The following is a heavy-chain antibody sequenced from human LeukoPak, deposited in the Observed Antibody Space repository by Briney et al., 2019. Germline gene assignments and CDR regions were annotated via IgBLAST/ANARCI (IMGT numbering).Heavy chain of an antibody. CDR3: ARGMTPGIAAANPFDY. V-gene: IGHV3-30-3*01. CDR2: LSYDGSNK. J-gene: IGHJ4*02. Sequence: GGSVRLPRAASGFTLHRYAILWVRQAPGKGREGVAVLSYDGSNKCYATSVKGRFTTSRDNSKNTLYLQMNSLRAEDTAVYYCARGMTPGIAAANPFDYWGQGTLVTVSS. CDR1: GFTLHRYA. D-gene: IGHD6-13*01.